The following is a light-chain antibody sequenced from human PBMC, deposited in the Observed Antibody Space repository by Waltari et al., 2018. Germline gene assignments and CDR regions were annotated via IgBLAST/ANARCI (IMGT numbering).Light chain of an antibody. Sequence: QSALTQPASVSGSPGQSTTIPCTGSSTAAGAYNFCSWYQQHPGKVPKLILYHVGNRPSGISHRFSASKSGNTASLTISGLQEEDEGEYYCSSYTTSTTLLFGTGTRLTVL. V-gene: IGLV2-14*01. CDR3: SSYTTSTTLL. J-gene: IGLJ1*01. CDR2: HVG. CDR1: STAAGAYNF.